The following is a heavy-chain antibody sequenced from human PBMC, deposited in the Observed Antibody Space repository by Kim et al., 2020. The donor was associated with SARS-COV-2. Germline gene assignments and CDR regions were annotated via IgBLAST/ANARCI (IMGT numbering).Heavy chain of an antibody. Sequence: YYVDSVKGRFNSSRENAKNSLYLQMNSLRAEDTAVYYCARARGGSRHFDYWGQGTLVTVSS. J-gene: IGHJ4*02. CDR3: ARARGGSRHFDY. V-gene: IGHV3-7*03. D-gene: IGHD1-26*01.